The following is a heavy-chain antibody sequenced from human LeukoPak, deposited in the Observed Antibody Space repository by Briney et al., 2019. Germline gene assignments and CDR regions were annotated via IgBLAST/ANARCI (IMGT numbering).Heavy chain of an antibody. Sequence: PSETLSLTCAVYGGSFSGYYWSWIRQPPGKGLEWIGEINHSGSTNYNPSLKSRVTISVDTSKNQFSLKLSSATAADTAVYYCARGFDDSSGYYSWGQGTLVTVSS. J-gene: IGHJ4*02. CDR2: INHSGST. CDR1: GGSFSGYY. D-gene: IGHD3-22*01. CDR3: ARGFDDSSGYYS. V-gene: IGHV4-34*01.